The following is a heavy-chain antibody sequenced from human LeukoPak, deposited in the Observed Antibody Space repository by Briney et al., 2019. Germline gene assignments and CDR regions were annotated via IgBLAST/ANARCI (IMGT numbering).Heavy chain of an antibody. D-gene: IGHD6-13*01. CDR1: GGSISSSSYY. CDR2: IYYSGST. Sequence: PSETLSLTCTVSGGSISSSSYYWGWIHQPPGKGLEWIGSIYYSGSTYYNPSLKSRVTISVDTSKNQFSLKLSSVTAADTAVYYCARTKYSSRSKTGYYYYYMDVWGKGTTVTISS. CDR3: ARTKYSSRSKTGYYYYYMDV. V-gene: IGHV4-39*01. J-gene: IGHJ6*03.